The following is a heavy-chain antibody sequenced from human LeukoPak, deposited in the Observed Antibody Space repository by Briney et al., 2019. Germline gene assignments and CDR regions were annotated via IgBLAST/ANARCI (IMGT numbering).Heavy chain of an antibody. CDR2: TSSSDAGT. J-gene: IGHJ4*02. D-gene: IGHD2-15*01. V-gene: IGHV3-23*01. Sequence: GGSLRLSCAASGFTLSTYAMSWVRQTPGKGLEWVAATSSSDAGTYHADSVRGRFTISRDNSKNTLYLQMNSLRAEDAAVYYCAKAPVTSCRGAFCYPFDYWGQGTLVTVSS. CDR1: GFTLSTYA. CDR3: AKAPVTSCRGAFCYPFDY.